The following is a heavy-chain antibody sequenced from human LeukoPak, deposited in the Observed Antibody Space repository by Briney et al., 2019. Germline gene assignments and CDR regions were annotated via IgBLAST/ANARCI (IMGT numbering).Heavy chain of an antibody. CDR3: ARARSGWGFDY. CDR2: IYYSGST. D-gene: IGHD6-19*01. Sequence: SETLSLTCTVSGGSISSGDYYWSWIRQPPGKGLEWIGYIYYSGSTYYNPSLKSRVTISVDTSKNQFSLKLSSVTAADTAVYYCARARSGWGFDYWGQGTLVTVSS. CDR1: GGSISSGDYY. J-gene: IGHJ4*02. V-gene: IGHV4-30-4*01.